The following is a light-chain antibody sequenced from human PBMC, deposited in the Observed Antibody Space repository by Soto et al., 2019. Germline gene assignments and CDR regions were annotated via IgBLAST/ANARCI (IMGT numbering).Light chain of an antibody. CDR3: QQYDNLPPYT. CDR2: DAS. Sequence: DIQMTQSPSSLSASVGDRVTITCQASQDINNYLNWLQQKPGEAPKVLIYDASTLETGVPSRFSGRGSGTDFTSTINSLQPEDFATYYCQQYDNLPPYTFGQGTKLEIK. CDR1: QDINNY. J-gene: IGKJ2*01. V-gene: IGKV1-33*01.